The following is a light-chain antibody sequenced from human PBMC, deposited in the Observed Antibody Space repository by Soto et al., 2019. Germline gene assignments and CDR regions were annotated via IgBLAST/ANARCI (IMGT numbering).Light chain of an antibody. V-gene: IGKV3-20*01. CDR1: QSVSSSY. CDR2: GAS. CDR3: QQYGSSPRT. Sequence: EIVLTQSPGTLSLSPGEGATLSCRVSQSVSSSYLAWYQLKPGQAPRLLIHGASSRATGIPDRFSGSGSGTDFTLTISRLEPEDFTVYYCQQYGSSPRTFGQGTKVDIK. J-gene: IGKJ1*01.